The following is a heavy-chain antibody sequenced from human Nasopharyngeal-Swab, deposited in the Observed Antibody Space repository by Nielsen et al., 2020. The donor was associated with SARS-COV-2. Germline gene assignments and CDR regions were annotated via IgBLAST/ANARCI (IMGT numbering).Heavy chain of an antibody. D-gene: IGHD1-7*01. CDR2: FFHGGKS. J-gene: IGHJ4*02. V-gene: IGHV4-38-2*02. Sequence: SETLSLTCTVSGDSINNGHYWGWIRQPPGKGLEWIGSFFHGGKSYYNPSLKSRVTMSADTSKNQFSLTLYSVTAADTAVYYCARDPQTTNAHFDNWGQGTLVTVSS. CDR3: ARDPQTTNAHFDN. CDR1: GDSINNGHY.